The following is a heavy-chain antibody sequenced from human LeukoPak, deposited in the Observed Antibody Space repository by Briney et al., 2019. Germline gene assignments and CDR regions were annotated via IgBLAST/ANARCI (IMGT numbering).Heavy chain of an antibody. D-gene: IGHD3-10*01. CDR1: GGPFSGFY. Sequence: PSETLSLTCAVYGGPFSGFYWRWIPPPPGKGGEWIGEINHSGSTNYNPSLKSRVTISVDTSKNQFSLKLSSVTAADTAVYYCARIPLWFGELGDDYWGQGTLVTVSS. CDR3: ARIPLWFGELGDDY. V-gene: IGHV4-34*01. CDR2: INHSGST. J-gene: IGHJ4*02.